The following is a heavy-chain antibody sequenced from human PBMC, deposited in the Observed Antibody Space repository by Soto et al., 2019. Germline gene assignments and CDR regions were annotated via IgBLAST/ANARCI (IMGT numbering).Heavy chain of an antibody. J-gene: IGHJ3*02. V-gene: IGHV3-7*05. CDR3: ARVLVASDAFDI. CDR2: IKQDGSEK. D-gene: IGHD2-8*02. CDR1: GFTISSYW. Sequence: PGGSLRLSCAASGFTISSYWMSWVRQAPGKGLEWVANIKQDGSEKYYVDSVKGRFTISRDNAKNSLYLQMNSLRAEGTAVYYCARVLVASDAFDIWGQGTMVTVSS.